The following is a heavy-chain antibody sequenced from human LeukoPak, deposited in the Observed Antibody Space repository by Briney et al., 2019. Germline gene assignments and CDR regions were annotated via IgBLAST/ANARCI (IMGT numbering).Heavy chain of an antibody. V-gene: IGHV4-38-2*02. J-gene: IGHJ4*02. CDR1: GYSISSGYY. D-gene: IGHD3-10*01. CDR2: IYHSGST. Sequence: SETLSLTCTVSGYSISSGYYWGWIGQPPGKGLECIGSIYHSGSTYYNPSLKSRVTISVDTSKNQFSLKLSSVTAADTAVYYCARVRMVRGVIPNSFDYWGQGTLVTVSS. CDR3: ARVRMVRGVIPNSFDY.